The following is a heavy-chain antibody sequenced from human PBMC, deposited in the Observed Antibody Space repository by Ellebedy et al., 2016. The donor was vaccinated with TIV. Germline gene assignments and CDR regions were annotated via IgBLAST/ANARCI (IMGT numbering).Heavy chain of an antibody. V-gene: IGHV3-43*01. CDR1: GFTFDDYT. Sequence: GESLKISCAASGFTFDDYTMHWVRQAPGKGLEWVSFINWDGTNTDYAASVKGRFTISRDNARNSLYLQMHSLRFEDTALYYCVREGNAELDYWGQGTLVTVSS. CDR3: VREGNAELDY. CDR2: INWDGTNT. D-gene: IGHD1-26*01. J-gene: IGHJ4*02.